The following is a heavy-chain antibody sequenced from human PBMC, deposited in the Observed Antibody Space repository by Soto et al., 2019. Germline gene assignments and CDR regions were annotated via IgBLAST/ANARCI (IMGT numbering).Heavy chain of an antibody. V-gene: IGHV3-23*01. CDR1: GFTFSSYA. D-gene: IGHD3-22*01. J-gene: IGHJ4*02. Sequence: GGSLRLSCAASGFTFSSYAMNWVRQAPGKGLEWVSAISGGGGSTYYADSVKGRFTISRDNSKNTLYLQMNSLRAEDTAVYYCANDYWDRSGYSSFDYWGQGTPVTVSS. CDR2: ISGGGGST. CDR3: ANDYWDRSGYSSFDY.